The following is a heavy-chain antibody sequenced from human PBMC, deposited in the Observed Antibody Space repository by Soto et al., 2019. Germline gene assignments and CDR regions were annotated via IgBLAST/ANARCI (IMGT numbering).Heavy chain of an antibody. CDR3: ARQASYWPGGGGWFDP. Sequence: DVQLVESGGGLVQPGGSLRLSCAASGLTFSAFDMHWVRQTTGKGLEWVAAIGTQHDTYYPDSVKGRFTISRENAKNSFYLQMNSLGAGDTAVYYCARQASYWPGGGGWFDPWGQGTLVTVSS. V-gene: IGHV3-13*01. J-gene: IGHJ5*02. CDR1: GLTFSAFD. CDR2: IGTQHDT. D-gene: IGHD2-8*02.